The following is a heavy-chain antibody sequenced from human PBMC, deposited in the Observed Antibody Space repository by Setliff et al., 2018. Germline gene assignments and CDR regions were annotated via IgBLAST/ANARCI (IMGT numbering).Heavy chain of an antibody. CDR2: TIPIFGTT. D-gene: IGHD5-18*01. CDR1: GGTFSNYG. CDR3: VREGVDTRSSTDYRYYMDV. V-gene: IGHV1-69*05. J-gene: IGHJ6*03. Sequence: ASVKVSCKASGGTFSNYGISWVRQAPGQGLEWMGGTIPIFGTTDYAQKFQGRVTIITDDSTSTAFMQLSSLTSEDTAVYYCVREGVDTRSSTDYRYYMDVWGKGTTVTVS.